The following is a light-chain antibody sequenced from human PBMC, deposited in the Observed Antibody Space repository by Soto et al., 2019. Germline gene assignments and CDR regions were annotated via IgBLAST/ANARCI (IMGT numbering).Light chain of an antibody. CDR2: GAS. Sequence: DIELTQSPFTLSVSVGERATLSCRASQSVSDSLAWYQQKPGQAPRLLIHGASTRATGIPARFSGSGSETEFNITISSPQSEHLAIDYGTWQSQRLRTFGRGTKVDIK. CDR3: TWQSQRLRT. J-gene: IGKJ4*01. V-gene: IGKV3-15*01. CDR1: QSVSDS.